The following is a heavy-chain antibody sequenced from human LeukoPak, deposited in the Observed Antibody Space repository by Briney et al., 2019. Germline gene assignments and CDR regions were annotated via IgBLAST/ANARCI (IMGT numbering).Heavy chain of an antibody. D-gene: IGHD2-2*01. CDR1: GYTFTGYY. CDR3: ARDDTSHWLYYFDY. CDR2: INPNSGGT. J-gene: IGHJ4*02. Sequence: ASVKVSCKASGYTFTGYYMHWVRQAPGQGLEWMGRINPNSGGTNYAQKFQGRVTMTRDTSISTAYMELSRLRSDDTAVYYCARDDTSHWLYYFDYWGQGTLVTVSS. V-gene: IGHV1-2*06.